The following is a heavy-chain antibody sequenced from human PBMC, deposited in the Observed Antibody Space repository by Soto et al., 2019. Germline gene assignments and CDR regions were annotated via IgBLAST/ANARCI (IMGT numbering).Heavy chain of an antibody. CDR1: GGSIGSGGYY. J-gene: IGHJ6*02. D-gene: IGHD3-10*01. Sequence: PSETLSLTCTVSGGSIGSGGYYWSWIRQHPGKGLEWIGYIYYSGSTYYNPSLKSRVTISVDKSKNQFSLKLSSVTAADTAVYYCAGRVVGTMVRGLDVWGQGTTVTVSS. V-gene: IGHV4-31*09. CDR2: IYYSGST. CDR3: AGRVVGTMVRGLDV.